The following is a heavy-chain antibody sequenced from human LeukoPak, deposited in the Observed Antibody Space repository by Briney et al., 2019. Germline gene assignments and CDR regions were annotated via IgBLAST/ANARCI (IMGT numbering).Heavy chain of an antibody. J-gene: IGHJ4*02. CDR3: ARSTFGGVIAYYFDY. V-gene: IGHV4-30-4*01. Sequence: PSETLSLTCTVSGGSISSGDYYWRWIRQPPGKGLEWIGYIYYSGSTYYNPSLKSRVTISVDTSKNQFSLKLSSVTAADTAVYYCARSTFGGVIAYYFDYWGQGTLVTVSS. CDR1: GGSISSGDYY. CDR2: IYYSGST. D-gene: IGHD3-16*02.